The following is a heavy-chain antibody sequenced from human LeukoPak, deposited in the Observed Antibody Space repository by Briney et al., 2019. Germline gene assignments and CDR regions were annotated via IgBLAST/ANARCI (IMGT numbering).Heavy chain of an antibody. V-gene: IGHV5-51*01. Sequence: GESLKISCKGSGYIFTSYWICLVRQMPGKGLEFMWIIYPGDSDTRYSPSFQGPVTISAHKSISTAYLQSGSLKASDTAMYYCARRGYYDSSGHFDYWGQGTLVTVSS. J-gene: IGHJ4*02. D-gene: IGHD3-22*01. CDR2: IYPGDSDT. CDR1: GYIFTSYW. CDR3: ARRGYYDSSGHFDY.